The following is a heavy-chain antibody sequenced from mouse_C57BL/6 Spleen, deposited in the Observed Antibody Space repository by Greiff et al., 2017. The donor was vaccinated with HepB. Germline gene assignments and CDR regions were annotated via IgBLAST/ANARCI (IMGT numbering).Heavy chain of an antibody. J-gene: IGHJ2*01. CDR3: ARWDSNRGYFDY. Sequence: QVQLQQSGAELVRPGTSVKVSCKASGYAFTNYLIEWVKQRPGQGLEWIGVINPGSGGTNYNEKFKGKATLTADKSSSTAYMQLSSLTSEDSAVYFCARWDSNRGYFDYWGQGTTLTVSS. V-gene: IGHV1-54*01. CDR1: GYAFTNYL. CDR2: INPGSGGT. D-gene: IGHD2-5*01.